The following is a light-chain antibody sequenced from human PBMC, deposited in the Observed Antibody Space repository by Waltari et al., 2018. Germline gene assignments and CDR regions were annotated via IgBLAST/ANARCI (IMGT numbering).Light chain of an antibody. CDR3: SSFADTNPFV. V-gene: IGLV2-8*01. J-gene: IGLJ1*01. Sequence: QSALTQPPSASGSPGQSVTISCTGTSSDVGRYNYVSWYQQHPGKAPKLIIYEVTKRPSGVPDRFSGSKSGNTASLTVSGLQAEDEVDYYCSSFADTNPFVFGTGTKVTVL. CDR2: EVT. CDR1: SSDVGRYNY.